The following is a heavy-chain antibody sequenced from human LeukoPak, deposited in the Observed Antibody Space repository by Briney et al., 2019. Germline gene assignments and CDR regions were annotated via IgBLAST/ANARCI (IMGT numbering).Heavy chain of an antibody. CDR3: ARDEQGYYYYYMDV. D-gene: IGHD6-13*01. V-gene: IGHV1-18*04. J-gene: IGHJ6*03. Sequence: ASVKVSCKASGYTFTSYYMHWVRQAPGQGLEWMGWISAYNGNTNYTQKLQGRVTMTTDTSTSTAYMELRSLRSDDTAVYYCARDEQGYYYYYMDVWGKGTTVTVSS. CDR1: GYTFTSYY. CDR2: ISAYNGNT.